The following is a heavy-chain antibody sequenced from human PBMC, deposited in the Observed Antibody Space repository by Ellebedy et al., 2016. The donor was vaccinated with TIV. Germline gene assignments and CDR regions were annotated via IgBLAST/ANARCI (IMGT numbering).Heavy chain of an antibody. CDR3: AKGRGGGSDSSAPRYYFDY. D-gene: IGHD3-22*01. CDR2: ISNTGSRT. V-gene: IGHV3-23*01. Sequence: PGGSLRLSCAVSGFSFNSYAMSWVRQAPGKGLEWVSTISNTGSRTYYADSVEGRFIISRDNSKRTLFLQMNSLRAEDTALYYCAKGRGGGSDSSAPRYYFDYWGLGTLVTVSS. CDR1: GFSFNSYA. J-gene: IGHJ4*02.